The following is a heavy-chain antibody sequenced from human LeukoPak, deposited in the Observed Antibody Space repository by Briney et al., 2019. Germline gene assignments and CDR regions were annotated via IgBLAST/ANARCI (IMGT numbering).Heavy chain of an antibody. CDR3: ARVGAGDIVATIVCYYYYYYGMDV. CDR1: GYTFTGYY. V-gene: IGHV1-2*02. D-gene: IGHD5-12*01. J-gene: IGHJ6*02. Sequence: ASVKVSCKASGYTFTGYYMHWVRQAPGQGLEWMGWINPNSGGTNYAQKFQGRVTMTRDTSISTAYMELSRLRSDDTAVYYCARVGAGDIVATIVCYYYYYYGMDVWGQGTTVTVSS. CDR2: INPNSGGT.